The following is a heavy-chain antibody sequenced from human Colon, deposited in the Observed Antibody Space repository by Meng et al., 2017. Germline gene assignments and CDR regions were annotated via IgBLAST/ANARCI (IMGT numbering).Heavy chain of an antibody. Sequence: QVQLVQSGSELKKPGASVKVSSKASGYTFSTYTINWVRQALGRGLEWMGWINTNTVTPTYTQGFTGRFVFSLDTSVSTAYLQISSLNAEDTAVYYCARGGNFDPWGQGTRVTVDS. CDR2: INTNTVTP. CDR1: GYTFSTYT. CDR3: ARGGNFDP. J-gene: IGHJ5*02. D-gene: IGHD2/OR15-2a*01. V-gene: IGHV7-4-1*02.